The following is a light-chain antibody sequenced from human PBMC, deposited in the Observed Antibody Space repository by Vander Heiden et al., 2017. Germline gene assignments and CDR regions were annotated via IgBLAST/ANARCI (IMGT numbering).Light chain of an antibody. J-gene: IGKJ2*01. V-gene: IGKV3-11*01. Sequence: EIVLTQSPATLSLSPGERATLSCRASQSVSSYLAWYQQKPGQAPRLLIDDASNRATGIPARFSGSGSGTDFTLTISSLEPEDFAVYYCQQRSNWLFGQGTKLEIK. CDR3: QQRSNWL. CDR2: DAS. CDR1: QSVSSY.